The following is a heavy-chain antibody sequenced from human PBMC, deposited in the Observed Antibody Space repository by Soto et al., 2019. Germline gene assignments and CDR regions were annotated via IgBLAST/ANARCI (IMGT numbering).Heavy chain of an antibody. CDR3: ANPIPKTGTTFGF. CDR2: ISGSGDDT. J-gene: IGHJ4*02. D-gene: IGHD1-1*01. V-gene: IGHV3-23*01. Sequence: QLLESGGGFVQPGGSLRLSCVASGFTFSNFAMAWVRQAPGEGLEWVSAISGSGDDTFYADSMKGRFTISRDNSKDTLYLQINRLRAEDTAVYYCANPIPKTGTTFGFWGQGPLVTVSS. CDR1: GFTFSNFA.